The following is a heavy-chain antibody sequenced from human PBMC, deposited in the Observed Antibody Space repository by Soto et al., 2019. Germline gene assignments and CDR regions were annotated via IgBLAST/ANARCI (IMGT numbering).Heavy chain of an antibody. CDR1: GFTFSSYA. Sequence: GGSLRLSCAASGFTFSSYAMSWVRQAPGKGLEWVSAISGSGGSTYYADSVKGRFTISRDNSKNTPYLQMNSLRAEDTAVYYCPPLRPGIAAVNYWGQGTLVTVSS. CDR3: PPLRPGIAAVNY. V-gene: IGHV3-23*01. CDR2: ISGSGGST. D-gene: IGHD6-13*01. J-gene: IGHJ4*02.